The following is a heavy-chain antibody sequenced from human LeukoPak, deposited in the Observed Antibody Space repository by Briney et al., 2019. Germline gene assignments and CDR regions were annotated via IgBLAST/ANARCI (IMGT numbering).Heavy chain of an antibody. CDR3: ARQTWDSLRSSGGMDV. CDR2: IYYSGST. D-gene: IGHD3-22*01. J-gene: IGHJ6*02. CDR1: GGSISSSSYY. V-gene: IGHV4-39*01. Sequence: SETLSLTCTVSGGSISSSSYYWGWIRQPPGKGLEWIGSIYYSGSTYYNPSLKSRVTISVDTSKNQFSLKLSSVTAADTAVYYCARQTWDSLRSSGGMDVWGQGTTVTVSS.